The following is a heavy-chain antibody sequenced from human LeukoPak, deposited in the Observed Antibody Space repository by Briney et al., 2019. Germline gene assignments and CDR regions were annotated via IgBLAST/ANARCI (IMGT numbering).Heavy chain of an antibody. V-gene: IGHV1-46*01. CDR1: GYTFTSYY. Sequence: GASVKVSCKASGYTFTSYYMHWVRQSPGQGLEWMGIINPSGGSTSYAQKFHGRVTMTRDASTSTVYMELSSLRSEDTAVYYCARDSGEWLLALGYWGQGTLVTVSS. D-gene: IGHD3-3*01. CDR2: INPSGGST. CDR3: ARDSGEWLLALGY. J-gene: IGHJ4*02.